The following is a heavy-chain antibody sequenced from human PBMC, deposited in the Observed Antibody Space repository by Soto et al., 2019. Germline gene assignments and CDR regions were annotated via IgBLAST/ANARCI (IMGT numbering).Heavy chain of an antibody. Sequence: GSLRLSCAASGFTFYSYAMSWVRQAPGKGLEWVSTIGSVGGDTYYADSVKGRFTISRDDSKNTLLLQMNSLRAEDTAVYYCVKDRMAYNSVWDPFDIWGQGTMVTVSS. CDR3: VKDRMAYNSVWDPFDI. CDR1: GFTFYSYA. J-gene: IGHJ3*02. D-gene: IGHD1-20*01. CDR2: IGSVGGDT. V-gene: IGHV3-23*01.